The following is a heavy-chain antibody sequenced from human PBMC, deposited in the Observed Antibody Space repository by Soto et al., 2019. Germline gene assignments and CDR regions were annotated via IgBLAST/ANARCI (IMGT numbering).Heavy chain of an antibody. CDR3: ARHITGDTTDYYYGMGI. CDR2: IRSKAHNYAT. J-gene: IGHJ6*02. CDR1: GFTFSDSA. V-gene: IGHV3-73*02. D-gene: IGHD1-26*01. Sequence: EVQLVESGGGLVQPGGSLKLSCAASGFTFSDSAMHWVRQASGKGLEWLGRIRSKAHNYATAHTAAVKGRFTVSRDDSKKTAYLQMNSLKTEDTAVYYCARHITGDTTDYYYGMGIWGQGTTVTVSS.